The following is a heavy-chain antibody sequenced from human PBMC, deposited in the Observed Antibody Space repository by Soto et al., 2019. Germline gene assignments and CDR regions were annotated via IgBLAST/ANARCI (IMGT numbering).Heavy chain of an antibody. J-gene: IGHJ4*02. D-gene: IGHD5-12*01. CDR1: GWSFSGYD. Sequence: SETLSLTCTVYGWSFSGYDWSWIRQPPGKGLEWIGEINHSGSTNYNPSLKSRVTISVDTSKNQFSLKLSSVTAADTAVYYCARRRRDGYRPHYFDYWGQGTLVTVSS. CDR2: INHSGST. CDR3: ARRRRDGYRPHYFDY. V-gene: IGHV4-34*01.